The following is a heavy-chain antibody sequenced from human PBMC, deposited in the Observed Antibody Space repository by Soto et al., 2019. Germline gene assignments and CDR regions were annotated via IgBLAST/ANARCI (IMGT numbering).Heavy chain of an antibody. V-gene: IGHV1-69*01. D-gene: IGHD5-12*01. CDR2: IIPIFGTP. Sequence: QGQLVQSGAEVKKPGSSVKVSCKASGVTFSRQDMRWVRQAPGQRLEWMGGIIPIFGTPQYAERFQDRVTITADESTSTATMELSSLTSEDTAVYYCATNEGRDGYSFDYWGQGTLVTVSS. J-gene: IGHJ4*02. CDR3: ATNEGRDGYSFDY. CDR1: GVTFSRQD.